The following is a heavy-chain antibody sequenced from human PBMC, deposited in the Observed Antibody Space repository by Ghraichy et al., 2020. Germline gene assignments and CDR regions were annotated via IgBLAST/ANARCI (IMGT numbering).Heavy chain of an antibody. J-gene: IGHJ6*03. CDR2: TIDTGANT. D-gene: IGHD6-19*01. V-gene: IGHV3-23*01. Sequence: GGSLRLSCAASGFTFSSFAMSWVRQAPGKGLEWVSATIDTGANTFYADSVKGRFTISRDNSKNTLYLQMNSLRGEDTAVYYCAKMAGHPHSDYYMYVWGKGTEVTV. CDR1: GFTFSSFA. CDR3: AKMAGHPHSDYYMYV.